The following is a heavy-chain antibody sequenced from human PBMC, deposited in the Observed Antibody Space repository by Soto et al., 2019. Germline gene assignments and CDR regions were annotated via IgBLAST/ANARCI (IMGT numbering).Heavy chain of an antibody. D-gene: IGHD7-27*01. Sequence: GGSLRLSCAASGFTFSSYAMHWVRQAQGKGLEWVAVISYDGSNKYYADSVKGRFTISRDNSKNTLYLQMNSLRAEDTAVYYCASPTGGRGDAFDIWGQGTMVTVSS. CDR1: GFTFSSYA. V-gene: IGHV3-30-3*01. CDR2: ISYDGSNK. J-gene: IGHJ3*02. CDR3: ASPTGGRGDAFDI.